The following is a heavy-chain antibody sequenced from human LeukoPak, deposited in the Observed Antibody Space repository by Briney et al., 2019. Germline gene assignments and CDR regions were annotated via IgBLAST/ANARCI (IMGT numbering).Heavy chain of an antibody. CDR1: GFTFSTFA. Sequence: GGSLRLSCAVSGFTFSTFAMNWVRQAPGKGLEWVSSLSDSAVSSYYADSVKGRFTISRDNSKNTLYLQMNSLRAEDTATYYCAKAPDSSGFPSYFDSWGQGTLAAVSS. J-gene: IGHJ4*02. V-gene: IGHV3-23*01. CDR2: LSDSAVSS. CDR3: AKAPDSSGFPSYFDS. D-gene: IGHD3-22*01.